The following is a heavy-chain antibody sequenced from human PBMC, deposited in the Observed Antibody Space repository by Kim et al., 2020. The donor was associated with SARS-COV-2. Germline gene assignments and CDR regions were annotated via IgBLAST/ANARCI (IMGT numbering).Heavy chain of an antibody. CDR2: ISYDGSNK. D-gene: IGHD5-18*01. CDR1: GFTFSSYG. CDR3: AKAGKVWIQLGFIDY. Sequence: GGSLRLSCAASGFTFSSYGMHWVRQAPGKGLEWVAVISYDGSNKYYADSVKGRFTISRDNSKNTLYLQMNSLRAEDTAVYYCAKAGKVWIQLGFIDYWGQGTLVTVSS. J-gene: IGHJ4*02. V-gene: IGHV3-30*18.